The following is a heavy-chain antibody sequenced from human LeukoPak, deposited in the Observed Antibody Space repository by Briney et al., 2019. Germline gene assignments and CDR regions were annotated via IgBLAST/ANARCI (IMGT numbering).Heavy chain of an antibody. V-gene: IGHV3-23*01. J-gene: IGHJ4*02. CDR3: AKNYYGSGTMGGY. CDR2: IGGSGAST. D-gene: IGHD3-10*01. Sequence: GGSLRLSCAASGFTFSSFTMTWVRQAPGKGLERVSTIGGSGASTYYAGSVKGRFTISRDNSKNTLSLQMNSLRAEDSAIYYCAKNYYGSGTMGGYWGQGTLVTVSS. CDR1: GFTFSSFT.